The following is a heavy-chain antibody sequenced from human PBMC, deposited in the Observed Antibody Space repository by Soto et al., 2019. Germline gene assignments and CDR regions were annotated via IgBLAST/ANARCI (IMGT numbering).Heavy chain of an antibody. J-gene: IGHJ5*02. V-gene: IGHV1-69*12. CDR2: IVPMFGTA. CDR3: XXXXXXXXXXXXXXXXGXRFDP. CDR1: GGTFGNSA. Sequence: QVQLVQSGAEVKKPGSSVNVSCKTSGGTFGNSAVTWVRQAPGQGLEWMGGIVPMFGTANYAQKFQGRVTITADESXXXXXXXXXXXXXXXXXXXXXXXXXXXXXXXXXXXXXGXRFDPWGQGTQVTVSS.